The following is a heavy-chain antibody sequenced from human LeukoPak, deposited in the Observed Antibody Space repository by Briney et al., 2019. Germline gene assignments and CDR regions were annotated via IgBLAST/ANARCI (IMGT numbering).Heavy chain of an antibody. J-gene: IGHJ4*02. CDR1: GFTFSSSW. V-gene: IGHV3-74*01. CDR3: TRGGNYYFDY. D-gene: IGHD4-23*01. Sequence: GGSLRLSCAASGFTFSSSWMHWVRQAPGKGLVWVSRMNSDGKTINYADSVKGRFTISRDNAKNTLYLQMNSLRAEDTAVYFCTRGGNYYFDYWGQGTLVTVSS. CDR2: MNSDGKTI.